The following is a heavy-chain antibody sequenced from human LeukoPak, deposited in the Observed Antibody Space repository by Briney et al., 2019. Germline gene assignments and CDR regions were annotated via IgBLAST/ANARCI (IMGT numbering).Heavy chain of an antibody. V-gene: IGHV3-9*01. Sequence: GGSLRLSCAASGFTFDDYAMHWVRQAPGKGLEWVSGISWNSGSIGYADSVKGRFTISRDNAKNSLYLQMNSLRAEDTALYYCAKDKGSGWYISGSDAFDIWGQGTMVTVSS. CDR3: AKDKGSGWYISGSDAFDI. CDR1: GFTFDDYA. J-gene: IGHJ3*02. CDR2: ISWNSGSI. D-gene: IGHD6-19*01.